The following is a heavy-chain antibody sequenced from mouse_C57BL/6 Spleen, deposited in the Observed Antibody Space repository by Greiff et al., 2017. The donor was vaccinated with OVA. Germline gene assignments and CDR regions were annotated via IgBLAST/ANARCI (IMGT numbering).Heavy chain of an antibody. J-gene: IGHJ3*01. CDR3: ARFPYYDYDGAWFAY. CDR2: IDPSDSET. V-gene: IGHV1-52*01. Sequence: QVQLQQPGAELVRPGSSVKLSCKASGYTFTSYWMHWVKQRPIQGLEWIGNIDPSDSETHYNQKFKDKATLTVDKSSSTAYMQLSSLTSEDSAVYYCARFPYYDYDGAWFAYWGQGTLVTVSA. D-gene: IGHD2-4*01. CDR1: GYTFTSYW.